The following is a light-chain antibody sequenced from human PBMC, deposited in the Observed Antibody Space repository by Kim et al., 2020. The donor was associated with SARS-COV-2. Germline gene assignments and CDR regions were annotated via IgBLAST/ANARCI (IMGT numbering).Light chain of an antibody. Sequence: ALGQTARITCGGNNIGSKNVHWYQQKPGQAPVLVIYRDTNRPSGIPERFSGSNSGNTATLTISRAQAGDEADYYCQVWDSSTENVVFGGGTKVTVL. CDR1: NIGSKN. J-gene: IGLJ2*01. CDR2: RDT. V-gene: IGLV3-9*01. CDR3: QVWDSSTENVV.